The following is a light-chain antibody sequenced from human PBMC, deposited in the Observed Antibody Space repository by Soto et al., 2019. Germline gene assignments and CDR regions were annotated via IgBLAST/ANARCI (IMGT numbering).Light chain of an antibody. CDR3: QQYSKETT. J-gene: IGKJ2*01. CDR2: KAS. V-gene: IGKV1-5*03. CDR1: QNGSNW. Sequence: DVAMTQSAATLPTPIGDRVTINWRASQNGSNWLAWYQQKPGKAPKLLIYKASRLESGVPSRLSASGSGTDFTLTITSLQSDDFATYFCQQYSKETTFGQGTKLEIK.